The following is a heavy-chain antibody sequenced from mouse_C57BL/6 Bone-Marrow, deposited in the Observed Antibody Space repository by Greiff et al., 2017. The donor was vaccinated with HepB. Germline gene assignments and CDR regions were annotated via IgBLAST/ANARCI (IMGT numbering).Heavy chain of an antibody. CDR3: ARGDYGGYFDV. CDR1: GFTFSDYG. Sequence: EVMLVESGGGLVKPGGSLKLSCAASGFTFSDYGMHWVRQAPEKGLEWVAYISSGSSTIYYADTVKGRFTISRDNAKNTLFLQMTSLRPEDTAMYYCARGDYGGYFDVWGTGTTVTVSS. J-gene: IGHJ1*03. CDR2: ISSGSSTI. D-gene: IGHD1-1*01. V-gene: IGHV5-17*01.